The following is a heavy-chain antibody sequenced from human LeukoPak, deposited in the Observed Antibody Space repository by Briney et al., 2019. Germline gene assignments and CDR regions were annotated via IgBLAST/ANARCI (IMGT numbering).Heavy chain of an antibody. V-gene: IGHV1-69*04. Sequence: SVKVSCKASGGTFSSYAISWVRQAPGQGLEWMGRIIPILGIANYAQKFQGRVTITADKSTSTAYMELSSLRSEDTAVYHCARVRDDSSGSNWFDPWGQGTLVTVSS. D-gene: IGHD3-22*01. CDR3: ARVRDDSSGSNWFDP. CDR1: GGTFSSYA. J-gene: IGHJ5*02. CDR2: IIPILGIA.